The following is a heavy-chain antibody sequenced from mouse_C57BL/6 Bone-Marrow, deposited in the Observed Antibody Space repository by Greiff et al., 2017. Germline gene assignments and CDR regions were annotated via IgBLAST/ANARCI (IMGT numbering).Heavy chain of an antibody. V-gene: IGHV1-54*01. CDR2: INPGSGGT. D-gene: IGHD1-1*01. J-gene: IGHJ1*03. CDR1: GYAFTNYL. Sequence: VQLVESGAELVRPGTSVKVSCKASGYAFTNYLIEWVKQRPGQGLEWIGVINPGSGGTNYNEKFKGKATLTADKSSSTAYMQLSSLTSEDSAVYFCARAYYGSSGYFDVWGTGTTVTVSS. CDR3: ARAYYGSSGYFDV.